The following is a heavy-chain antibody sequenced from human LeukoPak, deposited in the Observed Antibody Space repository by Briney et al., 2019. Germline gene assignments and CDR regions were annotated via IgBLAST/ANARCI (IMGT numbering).Heavy chain of an antibody. CDR1: GFTFRNYG. CDR2: IWYDGSNK. Sequence: GGSLRLSCAASGFTFRNYGMHWVRQAPGKGLEWVAVIWYDGSNKYYADSVKGRFTISRDNSKNTLYLQMNSLRAEDTAVYYCARDEYGDYYYYGMDVWGQGTTVTVSS. CDR3: ARDEYGDYYYYGMDV. D-gene: IGHD4-17*01. V-gene: IGHV3-33*01. J-gene: IGHJ6*02.